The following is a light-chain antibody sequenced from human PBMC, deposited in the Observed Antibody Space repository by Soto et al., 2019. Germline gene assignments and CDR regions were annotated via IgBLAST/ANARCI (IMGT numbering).Light chain of an antibody. V-gene: IGKV3-20*01. CDR2: DAS. J-gene: IGKJ4*01. CDR1: QSVSNF. CDR3: RQYGSSPLT. Sequence: EIVLTQSPSTLSLSPGERATLSCRASQSVSNFLAWYQQKPGQAPRLLIYDASSRATGIPVRFSGSGSGTDFTLTISRLEPEDFAVYYCRQYGSSPLTFGGGTKVDIK.